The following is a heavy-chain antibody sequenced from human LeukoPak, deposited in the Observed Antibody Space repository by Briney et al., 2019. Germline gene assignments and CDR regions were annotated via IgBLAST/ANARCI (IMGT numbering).Heavy chain of an antibody. CDR3: TRGPWGDY. Sequence: GGSLRLSCTASGFTFGYYAMSWFRQAPGKGLEWVSFIRGKVYGGTTEYAASVKGRFTISRDDSKSIAYLQMNSLKIEDTAVYYCTRGPWGDYWGRGTLVTVSP. J-gene: IGHJ4*02. CDR2: IRGKVYGGTT. V-gene: IGHV3-49*03. D-gene: IGHD7-27*01. CDR1: GFTFGYYA.